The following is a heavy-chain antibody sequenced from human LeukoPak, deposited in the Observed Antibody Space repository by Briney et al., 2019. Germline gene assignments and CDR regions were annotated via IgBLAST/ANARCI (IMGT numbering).Heavy chain of an antibody. V-gene: IGHV1-69*06. CDR3: ARALGIAAAGTTEIDY. CDR2: IIPIFGTA. Sequence: EASVKVSCKASGGTFSSYAISWVRQAPGQGLEWMGGIIPIFGTANYAQKFQGRVTITADKSTSTAYMGLSSLRSEDTAVYYCARALGIAAAGTTEIDYWGQGTLVTVSS. D-gene: IGHD6-13*01. J-gene: IGHJ4*02. CDR1: GGTFSSYA.